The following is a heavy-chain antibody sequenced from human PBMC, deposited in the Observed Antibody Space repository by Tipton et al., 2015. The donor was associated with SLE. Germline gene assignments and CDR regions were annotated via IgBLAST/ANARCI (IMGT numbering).Heavy chain of an antibody. CDR1: GGSISSSSYY. V-gene: IGHV4-61*01. Sequence: TLSLTCTVSGGSISSSSYYWSWIRQPPGKGLEWIGYINYSGSTNYNPSLKSRVTISVDPSKNQFSLKLSSVTVADTAVYYCARDLKFDPWGQGTLVTVSS. CDR2: INYSGST. CDR3: ARDLKFDP. J-gene: IGHJ5*02.